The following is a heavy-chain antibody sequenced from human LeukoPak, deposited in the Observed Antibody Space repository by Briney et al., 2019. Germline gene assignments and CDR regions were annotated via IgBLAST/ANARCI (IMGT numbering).Heavy chain of an antibody. CDR3: ARLPYYGSGSPRFDP. D-gene: IGHD3-10*01. CDR1: GYSFTSYW. CDR2: IYPADAGT. V-gene: IGHV5-51*01. J-gene: IGHJ5*02. Sequence: GESLKISGKGSGYSFTSYWIGWVRQMPGKGLEGMGIIYPADAGTRYSPSFQGQVPISADKSISTAYRQWSSLKASDTAMYYCARLPYYGSGSPRFDPWGQGTLVTVSS.